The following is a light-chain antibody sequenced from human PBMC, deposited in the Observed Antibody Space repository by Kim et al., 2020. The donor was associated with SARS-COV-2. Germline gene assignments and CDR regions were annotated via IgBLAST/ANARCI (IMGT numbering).Light chain of an antibody. CDR3: CSYATSRSYV. CDR2: DVS. J-gene: IGLJ1*01. V-gene: IGLV2-14*04. Sequence: GQSATVSCNGTSSDVGAYNYVSWYQLHPGEAPELLVFDVSGRPSGISNRFSGSKSGNAASLTITGLQAEDEADYYCCSYATSRSYVFGTGTKVTVL. CDR1: SSDVGAYNY.